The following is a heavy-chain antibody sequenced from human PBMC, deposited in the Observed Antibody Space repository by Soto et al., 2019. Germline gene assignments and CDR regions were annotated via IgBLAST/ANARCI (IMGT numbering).Heavy chain of an antibody. D-gene: IGHD3-10*01. Sequence: GESLKISCKGSGYSFAGYWIGWVRQMPGKGLDWMGVIYPGDSDTRCSPSFHGQVTISADKSISTAYLQWSSLKASDTAMYFCARLPGVRGVFDGFNVWGQGTMVTVS. V-gene: IGHV5-51*01. CDR2: IYPGDSDT. CDR3: ARLPGVRGVFDGFNV. CDR1: GYSFAGYW. J-gene: IGHJ3*01.